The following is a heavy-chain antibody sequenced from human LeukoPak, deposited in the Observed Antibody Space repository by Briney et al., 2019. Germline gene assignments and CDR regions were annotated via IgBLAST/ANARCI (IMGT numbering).Heavy chain of an antibody. CDR2: IYYSGST. Sequence: KPSETLSLTCTVSGGSISSYYWSWIRQPPGKGLEWVGYIYYSGSTNYNPSLKSRVTISVDTSKNQFSLKLSSVTAADTAVYYCARHARDYYDSSGYYDYWGQGTLVTVSS. D-gene: IGHD3-22*01. CDR3: ARHARDYYDSSGYYDY. CDR1: GGSISSYY. J-gene: IGHJ4*02. V-gene: IGHV4-59*08.